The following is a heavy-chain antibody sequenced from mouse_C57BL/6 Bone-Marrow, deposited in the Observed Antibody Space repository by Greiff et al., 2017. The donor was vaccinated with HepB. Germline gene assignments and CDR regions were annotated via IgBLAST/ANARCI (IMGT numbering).Heavy chain of an antibody. CDR1: GYTFTSYT. CDR2: INPSSGYT. J-gene: IGHJ3*01. Sequence: VKLVESGAELARPGASVKMSCKASGYTFTSYTMHWVKQRPGQGLEWIGYINPSSGYTKYNQKFKDKATLTADKSSSTAYMQLSSLTSEDSAVYYCARILYYDYDGWFAYWGQGTLVTVSA. D-gene: IGHD2-4*01. V-gene: IGHV1-4*01. CDR3: ARILYYDYDGWFAY.